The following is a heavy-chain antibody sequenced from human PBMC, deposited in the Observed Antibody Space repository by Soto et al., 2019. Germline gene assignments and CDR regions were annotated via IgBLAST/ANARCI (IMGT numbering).Heavy chain of an antibody. Sequence: QVQLVQSGAEEKKAGASVKVSCKASVYTCTSCDMHWVRYALGQRREWRGWSNAGKGNTKYSQKFQGRVTITKDTSASTVYMALRSLRSADTDVYYCARDKITGIVNYWGEGTLVSVSS. V-gene: IGHV1-3*05. CDR1: VYTCTSCD. CDR2: SNAGKGNT. J-gene: IGHJ4*02. CDR3: ARDKITGIVNY. D-gene: IGHD1-20*01.